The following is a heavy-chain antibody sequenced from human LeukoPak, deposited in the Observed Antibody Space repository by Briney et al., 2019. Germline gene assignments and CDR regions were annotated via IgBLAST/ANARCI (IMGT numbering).Heavy chain of an antibody. CDR1: GFTFSSYS. CDR3: ARDSAIERSFDY. CDR2: ISSSSSTI. Sequence: GGPLRLSCAASGFTFSSYSMNWVRQAPGKGLEWVSHISSSSSTIYYADSVKGRFTISRDNAKKSLYLQMNSLRDEDTPVYYCARDSAIERSFDYWGQGTLVTVSS. V-gene: IGHV3-48*02. J-gene: IGHJ4*02.